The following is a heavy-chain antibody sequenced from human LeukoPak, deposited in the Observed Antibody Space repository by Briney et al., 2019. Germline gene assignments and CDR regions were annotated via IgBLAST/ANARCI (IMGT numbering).Heavy chain of an antibody. CDR2: ISWNSGSI. D-gene: IGHD3-22*01. CDR1: GFTFDDYA. J-gene: IGHJ3*02. V-gene: IGHV3-9*01. Sequence: QTGGSLRLSCAASGFTFDDYAMHWVRHARGKGLEWVSGISWNSGSIVYADSVKGRFNISRDNAKNSLYLQMNILRAEDTALYYCAKGYYYDSTAYSTDAFDIWGQGTMVTVSS. CDR3: AKGYYYDSTAYSTDAFDI.